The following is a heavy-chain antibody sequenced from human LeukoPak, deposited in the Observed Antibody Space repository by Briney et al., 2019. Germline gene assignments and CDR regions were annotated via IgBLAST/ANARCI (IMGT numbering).Heavy chain of an antibody. CDR1: GYTFTSYG. V-gene: IGHV1-18*01. CDR3: ARDAFDI. CDR2: ISAYNGNT. Sequence: ASVKVSCKTSGYTFTSYGISWVRQAPGQGLGWMGWISAYNGNTRYAQKVQGRLTVTKDTSTTTVYMELRGLRSDDTAVYYCARDAFDIWGQGTMVTVSS. J-gene: IGHJ3*02.